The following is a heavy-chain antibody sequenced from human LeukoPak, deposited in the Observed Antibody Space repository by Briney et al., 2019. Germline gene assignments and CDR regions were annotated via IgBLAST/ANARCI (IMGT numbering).Heavy chain of an antibody. CDR1: GGSISSHY. Sequence: KASETLSLTCTVSGGSISSHYWSWIRQPPGKGLEWIGYIYYSGSTNYNPSLKGRVTISVDTSKNQFSLKLSSVTAADTAVYYCARTTSGGFDIWGQGTMVTVSS. V-gene: IGHV4-59*11. CDR3: ARTTSGGFDI. CDR2: IYYSGST. J-gene: IGHJ3*02. D-gene: IGHD3-16*01.